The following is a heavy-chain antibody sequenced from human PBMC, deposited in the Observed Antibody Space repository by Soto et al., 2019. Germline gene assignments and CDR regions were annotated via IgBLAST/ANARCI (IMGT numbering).Heavy chain of an antibody. Sequence: ASVKVSCKASGYTFTSYHMHWVRQAPGQGLEWMGIINPSGGSTSYAQKFQGRVTMTRDTSTSTVYMELSSLRSEDTAVYYCARDWVVPSGEDYYYYGMDVWGQGTTVTVSS. CDR3: ARDWVVPSGEDYYYYGMDV. J-gene: IGHJ6*02. V-gene: IGHV1-46*03. D-gene: IGHD2-15*01. CDR1: GYTFTSYH. CDR2: INPSGGST.